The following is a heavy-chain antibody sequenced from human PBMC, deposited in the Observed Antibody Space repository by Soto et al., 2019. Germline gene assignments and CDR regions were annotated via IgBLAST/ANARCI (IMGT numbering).Heavy chain of an antibody. D-gene: IGHD5-12*01. Sequence: VHLVECGGGLVQPGGSLRLSCAASGFTVNRNRIAWVRQAPGKGLEWVSVIYSGDNPEYGDSVKGRFAISRHNSKNLVFLQMDRLSVEDTAVYYCVGIRDGYNVRYYGSWGQGTLVSVSS. CDR2: IYSGDNP. J-gene: IGHJ4*02. CDR1: GFTVNRNR. CDR3: VGIRDGYNVRYYGS. V-gene: IGHV3-53*04.